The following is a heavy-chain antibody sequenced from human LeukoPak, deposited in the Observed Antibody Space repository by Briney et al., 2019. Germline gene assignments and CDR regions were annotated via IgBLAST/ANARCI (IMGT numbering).Heavy chain of an antibody. Sequence: ASVKVSCTASGYTFTSYYMHWVRQAPGQGLEWMGIINPSGGSTSYAQKFQGRVTMTRDTSTSTVYMELSSLRSEDTAVYYCARDGAYCGGDCYHLLDYWGQGTLVTVSS. V-gene: IGHV1-46*01. J-gene: IGHJ4*02. CDR2: INPSGGST. CDR1: GYTFTSYY. CDR3: ARDGAYCGGDCYHLLDY. D-gene: IGHD2-21*02.